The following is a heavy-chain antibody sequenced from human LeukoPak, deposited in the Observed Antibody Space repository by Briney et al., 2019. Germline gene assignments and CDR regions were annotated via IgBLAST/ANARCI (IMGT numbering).Heavy chain of an antibody. V-gene: IGHV1-2*02. CDR2: IPPNSGAT. CDR3: ASLGSSGWQLRGGTFDN. CDR1: GYTFTDYY. D-gene: IGHD6-19*01. Sequence: ASVKVSCKASGYTFTDYYMHWVRQAPGQGLEWTGRIPPNSGATDYTQTFQGRVTMTRDTSTSTAYMELSRLRSDDTAVYYCASLGSSGWQLRGGTFDNWGQGTMVTVSS. J-gene: IGHJ3*02.